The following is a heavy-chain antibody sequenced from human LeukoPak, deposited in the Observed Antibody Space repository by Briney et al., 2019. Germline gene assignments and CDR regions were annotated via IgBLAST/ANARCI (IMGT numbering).Heavy chain of an antibody. J-gene: IGHJ4*02. CDR1: GGSISSGDYY. CDR3: ARFSSGYYHYFDY. D-gene: IGHD3-22*01. Sequence: SETLSLTCTVSGGSISSGDYYWSWIRQPPGKGLEWIGYIYYSGSTYYNPSLKSRVTISVDTSKNQFSLKLSSVTAADTAVYYCARFSSGYYHYFDYWGQGTLVTVSS. V-gene: IGHV4-30-4*01. CDR2: IYYSGST.